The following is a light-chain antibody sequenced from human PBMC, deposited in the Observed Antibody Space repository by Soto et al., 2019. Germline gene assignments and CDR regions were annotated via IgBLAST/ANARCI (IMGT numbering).Light chain of an antibody. CDR1: QSISSY. V-gene: IGKV1-39*01. CDR2: AAS. J-gene: IGKJ5*01. CDR3: QQSYSTPRIT. Sequence: DIQMTQSPSSLSASVGDRVTITCGASQSISSYLNWYQQKPGKAPKLLIYAASSLQSGVPSRFSGSGSGTDFTLTISSLQPEDFATYYCQQSYSTPRITFGQGTLLEIK.